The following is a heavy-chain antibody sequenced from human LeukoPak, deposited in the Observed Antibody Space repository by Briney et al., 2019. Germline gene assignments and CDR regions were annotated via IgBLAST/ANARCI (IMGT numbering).Heavy chain of an antibody. D-gene: IGHD3-22*01. J-gene: IGHJ5*02. Sequence: SETLSLTCTVSGGSISSSSYYWGWIRQPPGKGLEWIGSIYYSGSTYYNPSLKSRVTISVDTSKNQFSLKLSSVTAADTAVYYCARGRWDYDSSGYFHNWFDPWGQGTLVTVSS. CDR3: ARGRWDYDSSGYFHNWFDP. CDR1: GGSISSSSYY. V-gene: IGHV4-39*07. CDR2: IYYSGST.